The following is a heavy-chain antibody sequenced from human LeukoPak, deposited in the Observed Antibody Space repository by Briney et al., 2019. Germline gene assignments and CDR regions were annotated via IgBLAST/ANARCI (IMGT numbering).Heavy chain of an antibody. CDR1: GFTFSDHY. V-gene: IGHV3-72*01. CDR2: TRNKANSYTT. J-gene: IGHJ3*02. Sequence: GGSLRLSCAAPGFTFSDHYMDWVRQAPGKGLEWVGRTRNKANSYTTEYAASVKGRFTISRDDSKNSLYLQMNSLKTEDTAVYYCARGISRHAFDTWGQGTMVTVSS. CDR3: ARGISRHAFDT.